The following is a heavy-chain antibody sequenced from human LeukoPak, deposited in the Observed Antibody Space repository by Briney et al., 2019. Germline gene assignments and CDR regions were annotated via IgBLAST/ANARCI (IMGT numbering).Heavy chain of an antibody. CDR2: IYYSGST. V-gene: IGHV4-59*01. D-gene: IGHD5-18*01. Sequence: PSETLSLTCSVSGGSISNNYWSWIRQPPGKGLEWIGYIYYSGSTKYKPSLKSRVTLSVDTSKNQFSLKLSSVTAADTAVYYCARSRGRQLYGDFDYWGQGTLVTVSS. CDR3: ARSRGRQLYGDFDY. J-gene: IGHJ4*02. CDR1: GGSISNNY.